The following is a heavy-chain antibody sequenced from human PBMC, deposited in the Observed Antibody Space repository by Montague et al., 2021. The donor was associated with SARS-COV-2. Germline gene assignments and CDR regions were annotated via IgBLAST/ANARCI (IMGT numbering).Heavy chain of an antibody. CDR3: ARRAGSSFIDNWFDP. V-gene: IGHV5-10-1*01. J-gene: IGHJ5*02. Sequence: QSGAEVKKPGESLRISCKGSGYSFTSYWISWVRQMPGKGLEWMGRIDPSDSYTNYSPSFQGHVTISADKSISTAYLQWSSLKASDTAMYYCARRAGSSFIDNWFDPWGQGTLVTASS. CDR1: GYSFTSYW. D-gene: IGHD6-13*01. CDR2: IDPSDSYT.